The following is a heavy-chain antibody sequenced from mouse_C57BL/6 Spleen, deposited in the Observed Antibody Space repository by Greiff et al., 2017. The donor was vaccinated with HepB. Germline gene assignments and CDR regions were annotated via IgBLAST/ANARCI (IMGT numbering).Heavy chain of an antibody. CDR2: IHPNSGST. J-gene: IGHJ2*01. CDR3: AREWDSSGYVGY. V-gene: IGHV1-64*01. Sequence: QVQLQQPGAELVKPGASVKLSCKASGYTFTSYWMHWVKQRPGQGLEWIGMIHPNSGSTNYNEKFKSKATLTVDKSSSTAYMQLSSLTSEDSAVYYCAREWDSSGYVGYWGQGTTLTVSS. D-gene: IGHD3-2*02. CDR1: GYTFTSYW.